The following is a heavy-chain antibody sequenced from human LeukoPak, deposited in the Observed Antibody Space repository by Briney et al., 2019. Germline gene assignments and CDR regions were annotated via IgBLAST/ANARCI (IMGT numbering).Heavy chain of an antibody. J-gene: IGHJ4*02. CDR2: IYPGDSDT. CDR1: GYSFTSYW. D-gene: IGHD3-16*01. Sequence: GESLKISCKGSGYSFTSYWIGWVRQMPGKGLEWMGIIYPGDSDTRYSPSFQGQVTISADKSISTAYLQWSSLKASDTAMYYCARLQFSTYYDYVWGSVCEYWGQGTLVTVSS. CDR3: ARLQFSTYYDYVWGSVCEY. V-gene: IGHV5-51*01.